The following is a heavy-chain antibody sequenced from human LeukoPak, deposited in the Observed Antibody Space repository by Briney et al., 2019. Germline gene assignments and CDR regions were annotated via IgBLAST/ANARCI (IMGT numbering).Heavy chain of an antibody. J-gene: IGHJ4*02. D-gene: IGHD3-10*01. V-gene: IGHV3-23*01. CDR2: ISGSGGST. CDR3: AKDSSGYMVRGAYRGHFDY. CDR1: GFTFSSYA. Sequence: PGGSLRLSCAASGFTFSSYAMSWVRQAPGKGLEWVSAISGSGGSTYYADSVEGRFTISRDNSKNTLYLQMNSLRAEDTAVYYCAKDSSGYMVRGAYRGHFDYWGQGTLVTVSS.